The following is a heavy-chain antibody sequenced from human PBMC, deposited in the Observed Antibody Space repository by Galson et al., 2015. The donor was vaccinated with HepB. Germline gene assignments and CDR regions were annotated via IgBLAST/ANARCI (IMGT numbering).Heavy chain of an antibody. D-gene: IGHD4-17*01. V-gene: IGHV1-3*01. CDR1: GYTFTSYA. Sequence: SVKVSCKASGYTFTSYAMHWVRQAPGQRLEWMGWINAGNGNTKYSQKFQGRVTITRDTSASTAYMELSSLRSEDTAVYYCAKHTDYGDYVGYYYYGMDVWGQGTTVTVSS. CDR2: INAGNGNT. J-gene: IGHJ6*02. CDR3: AKHTDYGDYVGYYYYGMDV.